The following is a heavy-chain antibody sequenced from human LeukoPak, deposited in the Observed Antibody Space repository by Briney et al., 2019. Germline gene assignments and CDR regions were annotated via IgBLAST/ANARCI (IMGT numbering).Heavy chain of an antibody. Sequence: GGSLRLSCAASGFTVSSNYMSWVRQAPGKGLEWVSVTYSGGRTYYADSVKGRFTISRDISKNTLYLQMNSLRAEDTAVYYCAKVLGYYYYYMDVWGKGTTVTVSS. V-gene: IGHV3-53*01. CDR2: TYSGGRT. CDR1: GFTVSSNY. D-gene: IGHD7-27*01. CDR3: AKVLGYYYYYMDV. J-gene: IGHJ6*03.